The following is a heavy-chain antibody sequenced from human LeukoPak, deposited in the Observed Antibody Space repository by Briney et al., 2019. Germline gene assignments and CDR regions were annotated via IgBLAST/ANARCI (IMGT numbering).Heavy chain of an antibody. CDR1: GYTFTSYG. CDR3: ARDLGWFRDLNYYYGMDV. J-gene: IGHJ6*02. V-gene: IGHV1-18*01. CDR2: ISAYNGNT. D-gene: IGHD3-10*01. Sequence: ASVKVSCKASGYTFTSYGISWVRQAPGQGLEWMGWISAYNGNTNYAQKLQGRVTMTTDTSTSTAYMELRSLRSDDTAVYYCARDLGWFRDLNYYYGMDVWGQGTTVTVSS.